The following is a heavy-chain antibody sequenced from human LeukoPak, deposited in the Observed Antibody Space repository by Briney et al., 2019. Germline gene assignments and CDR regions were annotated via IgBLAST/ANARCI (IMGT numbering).Heavy chain of an antibody. J-gene: IGHJ6*02. CDR3: ARSRLNYDSWSDSLYYYYGMDV. CDR2: IYYSGST. D-gene: IGHD3-3*01. Sequence: SETLSLTCTVSGGSISSYYWSWIRQPPGKGLEWIGYIYYSGSTNYNPSLKSRVTISVDTSKNQFSLKLSSVTAADTAVYYCARSRLNYDSWSDSLYYYYGMDVWGQGTTVTVSS. CDR1: GGSISSYY. V-gene: IGHV4-59*01.